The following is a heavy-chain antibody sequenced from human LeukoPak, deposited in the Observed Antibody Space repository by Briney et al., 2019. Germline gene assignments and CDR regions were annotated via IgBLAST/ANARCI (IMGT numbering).Heavy chain of an antibody. V-gene: IGHV3-23*01. CDR2: ISGSGGST. Sequence: GGSLRLSCAASGSTFSSYAMSWVRQAPGKGLEWVSAISGSGGSTYYADSVKGRFTISRDNSKNTLYLQMNSLRAEDTAVYYCYGLSEAGTTSDWGQGTLVTVSS. D-gene: IGHD1-1*01. CDR1: GSTFSSYA. CDR3: YGLSEAGTTSD. J-gene: IGHJ4*02.